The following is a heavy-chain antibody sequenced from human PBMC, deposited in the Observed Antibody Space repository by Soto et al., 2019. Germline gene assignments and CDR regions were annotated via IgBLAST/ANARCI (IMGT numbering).Heavy chain of an antibody. V-gene: IGHV3-23*01. CDR1: GFTFSSYA. D-gene: IGHD5-18*01. CDR3: ANRFDTAMAADY. J-gene: IGHJ4*02. CDR2: ISGSGGST. Sequence: PGGSLRLSCAASGFTFSSYAMHWVRQAPGKGLEWVSAISGSGGSTYYADSVKGRFTISRDNSKNTLYLQMNSLRAEDTAVYYCANRFDTAMAADYWGQGTLVTVSS.